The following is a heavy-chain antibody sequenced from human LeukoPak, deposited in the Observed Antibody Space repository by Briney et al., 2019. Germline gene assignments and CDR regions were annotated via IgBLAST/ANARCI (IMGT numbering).Heavy chain of an antibody. CDR1: GFTLSSHS. J-gene: IGHJ4*02. CDR3: ARRGYSSGWNRFDY. V-gene: IGHV3-21*01. Sequence: PGGSLRLSCVVSGFTLSSHSMYWVRKAPGKGLEWVSSISSSSSYIYYADSVKGRFTISRDNAKNSLYLQMNSLRAEDTAVYYCARRGYSSGWNRFDYWGQGTLVTVSS. CDR2: ISSSSSYI. D-gene: IGHD6-25*01.